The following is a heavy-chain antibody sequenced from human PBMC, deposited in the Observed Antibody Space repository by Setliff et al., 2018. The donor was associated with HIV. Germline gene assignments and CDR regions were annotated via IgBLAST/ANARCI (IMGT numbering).Heavy chain of an antibody. J-gene: IGHJ4*02. CDR3: ARVISSWSAYYIDY. D-gene: IGHD3-3*01. V-gene: IGHV4-59*01. CDR1: GGSISSYY. CDR2: IYYSGST. Sequence: SETLSLTCTVSGGSISSYYWSWIRQPPGKGLEWIGYIYYSGSTNYNPSLKSRVTISVDTSKNQFSLKLSSVTAADTAVYYCARVISSWSAYYIDYWGQGTLITVSS.